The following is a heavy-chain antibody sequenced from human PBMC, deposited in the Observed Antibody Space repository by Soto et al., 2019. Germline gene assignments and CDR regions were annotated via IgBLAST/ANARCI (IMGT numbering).Heavy chain of an antibody. CDR1: RTSVSNYY. V-gene: IGHV4-4*07. J-gene: IGHJ4*02. Sequence: SETLSLTCSVSRTSVSNYYWSWIRQPAGKGLEHIGRIYTSGSTSYNPSLKSRVTMSMDTSQTQIYLNLTSVTAADTAVYYCARGGIQLSYAFDYWGQGIQVTVSS. CDR3: ARGGIQLSYAFDY. D-gene: IGHD5-18*01. CDR2: IYTSGST.